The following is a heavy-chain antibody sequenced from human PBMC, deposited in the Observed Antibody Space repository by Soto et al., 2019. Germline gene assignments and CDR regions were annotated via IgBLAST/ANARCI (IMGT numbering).Heavy chain of an antibody. CDR2: IKQDGSEK. CDR1: GFTFSSYW. J-gene: IGHJ6*02. Sequence: GGSLRLSCAASGFTFSSYWMSWVRQAPGKGLEWVANIKQDGSEKYYVDSVKGRFTISRDNAKNSLYLQMNSLRAEDTAVYYCARIAARPDYYYYGMDVWGQGTTVTVSS. CDR3: ARIAARPDYYYYGMDV. D-gene: IGHD6-6*01. V-gene: IGHV3-7*05.